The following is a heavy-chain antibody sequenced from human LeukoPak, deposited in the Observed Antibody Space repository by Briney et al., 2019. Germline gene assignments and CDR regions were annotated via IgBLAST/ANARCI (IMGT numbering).Heavy chain of an antibody. CDR1: GFTFSSYH. CDR2: ISSSSSTI. D-gene: IGHD3-22*01. CDR3: ARAQYYSDSTGYYYLHY. V-gene: IGHV3-48*01. Sequence: PGGSLRLSCVGSGFTFSSYHMNWVRQAPGKGLEWVSYISSSSSTIYYADSVKGRFTNSRDNAKNSLYLQTNSLRAEDTAVYYCARAQYYSDSTGYYYLHYWGQGTLVTVSS. J-gene: IGHJ4*02.